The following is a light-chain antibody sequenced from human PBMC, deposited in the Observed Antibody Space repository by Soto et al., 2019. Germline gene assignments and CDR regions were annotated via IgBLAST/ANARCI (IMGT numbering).Light chain of an antibody. CDR2: DAY. CDR1: QTVRNNY. Sequence: ILLTQSPGTLSLSPGARATLPCRASQTVRNNYLAWYQQKPGQAHRLLIYDAYSRATGSQDRFSGSRSGPDFTLTIRSLQPEDFATYYCKQSYSSPPTFGQGTKVDIK. V-gene: IGKV3D-20*02. CDR3: KQSYSSPPT. J-gene: IGKJ1*01.